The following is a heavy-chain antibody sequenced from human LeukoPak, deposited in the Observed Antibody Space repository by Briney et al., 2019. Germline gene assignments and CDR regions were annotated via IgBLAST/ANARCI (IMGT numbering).Heavy chain of an antibody. V-gene: IGHV4-4*07. Sequence: PSGTLSLTCTVSGDSMSSVYWTWIRQPAGGGLEWIGHIATSGSTDYNPSLRSRLTMSVDTPKNQFSLRLSSVTAADTAVYFCARDRGYYGSGSRFDSWGQGTLVIVSS. D-gene: IGHD3-10*01. CDR3: ARDRGYYGSGSRFDS. CDR1: GDSMSSVY. CDR2: IATSGST. J-gene: IGHJ4*02.